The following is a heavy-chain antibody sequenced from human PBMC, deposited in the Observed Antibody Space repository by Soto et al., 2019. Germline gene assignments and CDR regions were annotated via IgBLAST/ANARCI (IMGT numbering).Heavy chain of an antibody. CDR1: GFTFSSYG. Sequence: GGSLRLSCAASGFTFSSYGMHWVRQAPGKGLEWVAVIWYDGSNKYYADSVKGRFTISRDNSKNTLYRQMNSLRAEDTAVYYCAGFFAAAGVTDAFDIWGQGTMVTVSS. CDR3: AGFFAAAGVTDAFDI. D-gene: IGHD6-13*01. J-gene: IGHJ3*02. CDR2: IWYDGSNK. V-gene: IGHV3-33*01.